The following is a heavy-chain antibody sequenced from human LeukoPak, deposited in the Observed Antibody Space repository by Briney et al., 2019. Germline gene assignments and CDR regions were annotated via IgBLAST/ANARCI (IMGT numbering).Heavy chain of an antibody. Sequence: SQTLSLTCAFSGDSVSSNSAAWNWIRQSPSRGLEWLGRTYYRSKWYNDYAVSVKSRITINPDTSKNQFSLQLNSVTPEDTAVYYCARHHLLWFGELPPDGAFDIWGQGTMVTVSS. CDR2: TYYRSKWYN. CDR3: ARHHLLWFGELPPDGAFDI. V-gene: IGHV6-1*01. D-gene: IGHD3-10*01. CDR1: GDSVSSNSAA. J-gene: IGHJ3*02.